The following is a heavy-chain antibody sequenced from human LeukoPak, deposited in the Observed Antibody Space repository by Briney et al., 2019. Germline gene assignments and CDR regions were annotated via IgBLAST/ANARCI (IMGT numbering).Heavy chain of an antibody. D-gene: IGHD2-2*01. J-gene: IGHJ6*03. CDR2: ISGSGGST. V-gene: IGHV3-23*01. CDR1: GFTFSSYA. Sequence: GGSLRLSCAASGFTFSSYAMSWVRQAPGKGLEWVSAISGSGGSTYYADSVKGRFTISRDNSKNTLYLQMNSLRAEDTAVYYCAKDGQYQLLGGNYYYYYYMDVWGKGTTVTVSS. CDR3: AKDGQYQLLGGNYYYYYYMDV.